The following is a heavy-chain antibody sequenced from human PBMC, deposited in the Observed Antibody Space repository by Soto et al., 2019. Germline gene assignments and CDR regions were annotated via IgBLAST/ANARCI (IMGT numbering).Heavy chain of an antibody. CDR2: ISAYNGNT. Sequence: ASVKVSCKASGYTFTSYGISWVRQAPGQGLEWMGWISAYNGNTNYAQKLQGRVTMTTDTSTSTAYMELRSLRSDDTAVYYCARQGQLLDSDYYYYYYMDVWGKGTTVTVSS. CDR1: GYTFTSYG. V-gene: IGHV1-18*01. J-gene: IGHJ6*03. D-gene: IGHD6-13*01. CDR3: ARQGQLLDSDYYYYYYMDV.